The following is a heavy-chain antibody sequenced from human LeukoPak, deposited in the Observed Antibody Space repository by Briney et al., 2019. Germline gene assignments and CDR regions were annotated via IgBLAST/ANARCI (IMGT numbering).Heavy chain of an antibody. CDR2: ISTYNGDT. V-gene: IGHV1-18*01. Sequence: ASVKVSCKASGYTFTTFGISWVRQAPGQGLEWMGWISTYNGDTNYAQKLQGRVTMTADTSTSTTYMELRSLRSDDTAVYYCALIPYCTTATCYYFDFWGQGTLVTVSS. CDR1: GYTFTTFG. J-gene: IGHJ4*02. CDR3: ALIPYCTTATCYYFDF. D-gene: IGHD2-2*01.